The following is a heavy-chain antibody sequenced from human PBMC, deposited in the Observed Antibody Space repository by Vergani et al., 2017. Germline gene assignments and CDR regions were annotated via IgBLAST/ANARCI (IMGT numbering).Heavy chain of an antibody. CDR1: GGSFSGYY. Sequence: QVQLQQWGAGLLKPSETLSLTCAVYGGSFSGYYWSWIRQPPGKGLEWIGYIYTSGSTNYNPSLKSRVTISVDTSKNQFSLKLSSVTAADTAVYYCARAPPLLYDSGYFDYWGQGTLVTVSS. V-gene: IGHV4-34*11. D-gene: IGHD3-22*01. CDR2: IYTSGST. CDR3: ARAPPLLYDSGYFDY. J-gene: IGHJ4*02.